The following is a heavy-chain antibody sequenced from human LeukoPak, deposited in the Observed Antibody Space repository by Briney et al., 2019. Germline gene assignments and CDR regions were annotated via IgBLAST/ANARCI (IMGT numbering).Heavy chain of an antibody. D-gene: IGHD3-3*01. CDR3: ARDYDFGAYYMDV. Sequence: GGSLRLSCAASGFTFSSYWMSWVRQAPGKGLEWLANIKQDGSEKYYVDSVKGRFTISRDNAKNSLYLQMNSLRAEDTAVYYCARDYDFGAYYMDVWGKGTTVTVSS. CDR1: GFTFSSYW. J-gene: IGHJ6*03. CDR2: IKQDGSEK. V-gene: IGHV3-7*01.